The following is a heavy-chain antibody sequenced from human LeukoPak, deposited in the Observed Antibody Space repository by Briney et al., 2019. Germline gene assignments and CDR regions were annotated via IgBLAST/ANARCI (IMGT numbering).Heavy chain of an antibody. CDR3: ARLEARDIKGWYSPSVIDY. J-gene: IGHJ4*02. V-gene: IGHV4-39*01. CDR1: GGSISSSSYY. D-gene: IGHD6-19*01. CDR2: IYYSGST. Sequence: SETLSLTCTVSGGSISSSSYYWGWIRQPPGKGLEWIGSIYYSGSTYYNPSLKSRVTISVDTSKNQFSLKLSSVTAADTAVYYCARLEARDIKGWYSPSVIDYWGQGTLVTVSS.